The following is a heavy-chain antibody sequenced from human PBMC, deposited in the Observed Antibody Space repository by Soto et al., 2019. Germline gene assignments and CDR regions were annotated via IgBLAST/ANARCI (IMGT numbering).Heavy chain of an antibody. V-gene: IGHV3-7*01. Sequence: GGSLRLSCAASGFTSSGYWMTWVRQAPGKGVEWVANINQDGSEKYYVDSVKGRFTLSRDNAKDSLYLQMNSLRAEDTAIYYCARDYSNPRGRFDPWGQGTLVTDSS. CDR3: ARDYSNPRGRFDP. CDR2: INQDGSEK. CDR1: GFTSSGYW. J-gene: IGHJ5*02. D-gene: IGHD4-4*01.